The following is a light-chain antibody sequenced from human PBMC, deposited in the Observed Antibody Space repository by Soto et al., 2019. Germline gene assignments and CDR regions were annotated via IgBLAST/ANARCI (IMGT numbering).Light chain of an antibody. CDR3: QQYDNYKPLT. CDR2: DAS. V-gene: IGKV1-5*01. Sequence: DIQMTQSPSTLSAPVGDRVTITCRASQSISSWRAWYQQKPGKAPKLLIFDASSLESGTPSRFSGRRSGTQFTLTIDGLQPDDFATYFCQQYDNYKPLTFGGGTKVDIK. J-gene: IGKJ4*01. CDR1: QSISSW.